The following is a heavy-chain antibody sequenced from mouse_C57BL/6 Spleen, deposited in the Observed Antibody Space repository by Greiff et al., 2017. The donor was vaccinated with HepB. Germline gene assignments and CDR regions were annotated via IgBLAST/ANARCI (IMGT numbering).Heavy chain of an antibody. CDR2: ISTYYGDA. CDR1: GYTFTDYA. CDR3: ARDITTVVGAMDY. V-gene: IGHV1-67*01. Sequence: QVHVKQSGPELVRPGVSVKISCKGSGYTFTDYAMHWVKQSHAKSLAWIGVISTYYGDASYNQKFKDKATMTVDKSSSTAYMELARLTSEDSAVYYCARDITTVVGAMDYWGQGTSVTVSS. J-gene: IGHJ4*01. D-gene: IGHD1-1*01.